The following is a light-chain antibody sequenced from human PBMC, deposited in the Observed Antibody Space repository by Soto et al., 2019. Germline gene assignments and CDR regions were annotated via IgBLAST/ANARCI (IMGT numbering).Light chain of an antibody. Sequence: QSVLTQPPSVSEAPGQRATISVSASSSNIGNNAVNWYQQLPGKPPKLLIYYDDLLPSGVSDRFSGSKSGTSASLAISGLQSEDEADYYCAAWDDSLNGWVFGGGTKVTVL. J-gene: IGLJ3*02. CDR1: SSNIGNNA. V-gene: IGLV1-36*01. CDR3: AAWDDSLNGWV. CDR2: YDD.